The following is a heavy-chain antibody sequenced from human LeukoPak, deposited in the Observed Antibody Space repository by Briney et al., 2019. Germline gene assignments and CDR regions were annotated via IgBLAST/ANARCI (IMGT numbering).Heavy chain of an antibody. CDR3: ARGRPEGSSWPFDY. Sequence: SETLSLTCTVSGGSISSYYWSWIRQPPGKGLEWIGYIYYSGSTNYNPSLKSRVTISVDTSKNQFSLKLSSVTAADTAVYYCARGRPEGSSWPFDYWGQGTLVTVSS. CDR1: GGSISSYY. V-gene: IGHV4-59*01. J-gene: IGHJ4*02. CDR2: IYYSGST. D-gene: IGHD6-13*01.